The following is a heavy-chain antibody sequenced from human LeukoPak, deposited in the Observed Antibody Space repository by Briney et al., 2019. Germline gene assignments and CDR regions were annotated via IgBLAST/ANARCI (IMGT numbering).Heavy chain of an antibody. CDR2: INPNSGGT. V-gene: IGHV1-2*02. Sequence: GASVKVSCKASGYTFTGYYMHWVRQAPGRGLEWMGWINPNSGGTNYAQKFQGRVTMTRDTSISTAYMELSRLRSDDTAVYYCARVDYDFWSGYPYNWFDPWGQGTLVTVSS. J-gene: IGHJ5*02. CDR1: GYTFTGYY. CDR3: ARVDYDFWSGYPYNWFDP. D-gene: IGHD3-3*01.